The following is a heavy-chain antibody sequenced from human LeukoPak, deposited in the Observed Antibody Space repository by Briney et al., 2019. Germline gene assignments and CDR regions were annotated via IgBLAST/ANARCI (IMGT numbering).Heavy chain of an antibody. CDR3: AKSGYSSSWPFDN. CDR1: GFTFSGFA. Sequence: PGGSLRLSCSASGFTFSGFAMHWVRQAPGKGLEYVSALSSNGGSTYYADSVKGRFTISRDNSNNTLHLQMNSLRAEDTAVYSCAKSGYSSSWPFDNWGQGTLVTVSS. J-gene: IGHJ4*02. V-gene: IGHV3-64*04. CDR2: LSSNGGST. D-gene: IGHD6-13*01.